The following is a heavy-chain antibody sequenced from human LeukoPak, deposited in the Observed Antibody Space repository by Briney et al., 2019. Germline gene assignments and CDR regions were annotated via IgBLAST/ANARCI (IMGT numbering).Heavy chain of an antibody. V-gene: IGHV3-30-3*01. CDR2: ISYDGSNK. Sequence: GRSLRLSCAASGFTFSSYAMHWVRQAPGKGLEWVAVISYDGSNKYYADSVKGRFTISRDNSKNTLYLQMNSLRAEDTAVYYCARGSSGAGSGWHGDKYYFDYWGQGTLVTVSS. D-gene: IGHD6-19*01. CDR1: GFTFSSYA. CDR3: ARGSSGAGSGWHGDKYYFDY. J-gene: IGHJ4*02.